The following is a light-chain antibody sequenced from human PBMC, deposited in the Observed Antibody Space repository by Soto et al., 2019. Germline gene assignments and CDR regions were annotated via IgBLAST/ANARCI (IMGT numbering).Light chain of an antibody. CDR3: QQYGSSSWT. V-gene: IGKV3-20*01. CDR2: DAS. CDR1: PSIGRA. Sequence: VFIPAPCTLSFSPGERATLSCRASPSIGRAIAWYQHKPGQAPRLLIFDASQRATGIPARFRGSGSGTDFTLTISRLQPEDFAVYYCQQYGSSSWTFGQGTKVDIK. J-gene: IGKJ1*01.